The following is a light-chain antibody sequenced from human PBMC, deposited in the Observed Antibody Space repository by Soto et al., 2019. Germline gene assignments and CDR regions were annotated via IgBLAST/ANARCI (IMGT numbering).Light chain of an antibody. Sequence: AIQSTQSPSSLSASVGDRVTITCRASQGIRDDLGWYQQKPGKAPKLLIYSASSLQSGVPSRFSGSGPGTDFTLTISSLQPEDFATYYCLQDYNYPWTFGQGTKVDIK. J-gene: IGKJ1*01. CDR1: QGIRDD. CDR3: LQDYNYPWT. V-gene: IGKV1-6*01. CDR2: SAS.